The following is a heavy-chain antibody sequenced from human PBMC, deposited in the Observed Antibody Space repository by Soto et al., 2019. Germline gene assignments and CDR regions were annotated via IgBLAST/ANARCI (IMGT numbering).Heavy chain of an antibody. J-gene: IGHJ5*02. CDR3: ARVVTGGEAWFGP. V-gene: IGHV1-18*01. CDR1: GYTFSNYG. D-gene: IGHD2-2*01. Sequence: QVQLVQSGGEVKRPGASVKVSCKTSGYTFSNYGITWVRQAPGQPLEWLGWISLYSDGTNYAQKFQGRVSMTTDTSTTTAYMELRSLRSDDTAVYYCARVVTGGEAWFGPWGQGTLVTVSS. CDR2: ISLYSDGT.